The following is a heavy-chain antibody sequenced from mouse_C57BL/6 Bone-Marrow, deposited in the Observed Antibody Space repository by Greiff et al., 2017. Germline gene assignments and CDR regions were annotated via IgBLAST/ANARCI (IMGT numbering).Heavy chain of an antibody. CDR3: AKGEIYYDYDPFYYYAMDY. D-gene: IGHD2-4*01. CDR1: GFSLTSYG. J-gene: IGHJ4*01. CDR2: IWGDGST. Sequence: QVQLKESGPGLVAPSQSLSITCTVSGFSLTSYGVSWVRQPPGKGLEWLGVIWGDGSTNYHSALISRLSISKDNSKSQVFLKLNSLQTDDTATYXCAKGEIYYDYDPFYYYAMDYWGQGTSVTVSS. V-gene: IGHV2-3*01.